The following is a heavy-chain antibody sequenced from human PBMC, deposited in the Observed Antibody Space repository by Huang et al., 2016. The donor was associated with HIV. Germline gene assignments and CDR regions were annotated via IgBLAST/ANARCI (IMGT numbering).Heavy chain of an antibody. V-gene: IGHV1-2*02. Sequence: QVQLVQSGAEVKKPGASVRVSCKTSGYTFNDYYIHWGRQAPGPGREWGVWINPDTGYTTYAQRQQGRVTVTRDTSISTAYGDLTRLISADTAVYYCARGGTSWTVALDYWGQGAPVTVSS. CDR1: GYTFNDYY. D-gene: IGHD2-21*01. CDR3: ARGGTSWTVALDY. J-gene: IGHJ4*02. CDR2: INPDTGYT.